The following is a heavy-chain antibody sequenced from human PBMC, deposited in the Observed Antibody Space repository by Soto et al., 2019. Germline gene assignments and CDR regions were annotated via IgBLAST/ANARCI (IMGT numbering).Heavy chain of an antibody. CDR3: AGGEHIVVVTAIGWFGP. D-gene: IGHD2-21*02. J-gene: IGHJ5*02. CDR1: GYTFTSYA. Sequence: QVQLVQSGAEVKKPGASVKVSCKASGYTFTSYAMHWVRQAPGQRLEWMGWINAGNGNTKYSQKFQGRVTITRDTSASTASMELSSLRSEDTAVYYCAGGEHIVVVTAIGWFGPWGQGTLVTVSS. CDR2: INAGNGNT. V-gene: IGHV1-3*01.